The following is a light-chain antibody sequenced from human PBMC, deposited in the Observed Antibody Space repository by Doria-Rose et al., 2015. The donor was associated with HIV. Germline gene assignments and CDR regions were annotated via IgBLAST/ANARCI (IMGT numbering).Light chain of an antibody. V-gene: IGLV3-19*01. CDR2: GKN. CDR3: SSRDSGANHVL. J-gene: IGLJ2*01. CDR1: SLRSSY. Sequence: SSELTQEPAVSVALRQTVRITCQGDSLRSSYASWYQQKPGQAPILVTYGKNNRPSGIPDRFSGSSSGNTASLTITGAQAEDEADYYCSSRDSGANHVLSGGGTKVTVL.